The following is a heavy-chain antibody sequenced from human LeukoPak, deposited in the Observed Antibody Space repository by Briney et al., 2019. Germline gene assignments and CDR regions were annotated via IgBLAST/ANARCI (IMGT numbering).Heavy chain of an antibody. CDR1: GFTFSSYA. Sequence: GGSLRLSCAASGFTFSSYAMTRVRQAPGKGLEWVSGITGGGGSTYYAASVKGRFTISRDNSKNTLYLQMNSLRAEDTAVYYCAKESTKYMNPRWGQGTLVTVSS. CDR2: ITGGGGST. D-gene: IGHD1-1*01. V-gene: IGHV3-23*01. J-gene: IGHJ4*02. CDR3: AKESTKYMNPR.